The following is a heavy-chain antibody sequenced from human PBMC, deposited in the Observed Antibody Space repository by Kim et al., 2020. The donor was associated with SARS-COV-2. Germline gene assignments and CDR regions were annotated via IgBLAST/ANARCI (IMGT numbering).Heavy chain of an antibody. CDR2: ISYDGSNK. D-gene: IGHD3-22*01. CDR1: GFTFSSYG. J-gene: IGHJ4*02. Sequence: GGSLRLSCAASGFTFSSYGMHWVRQAPGKGLEWVAVISYDGSNKYYADSVKGRFTISRDNSKNTLYLQMNSLRAEDTAVYYCAKDALNYYDSSGYYEAPYYFDYWGQGTLVTVSS. CDR3: AKDALNYYDSSGYYEAPYYFDY. V-gene: IGHV3-30*18.